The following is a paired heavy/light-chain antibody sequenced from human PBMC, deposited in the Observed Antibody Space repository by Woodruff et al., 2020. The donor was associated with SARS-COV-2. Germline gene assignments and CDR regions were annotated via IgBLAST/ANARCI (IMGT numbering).Heavy chain of an antibody. D-gene: IGHD4-17*01. CDR3: ARQEGWDDYGGNSPTPYYYYMDV. J-gene: IGHJ6*03. V-gene: IGHV4-39*01. Sequence: QLQLQESGPGLVKPSETLSLTCTVSGGSISSSSYYWGWIRQPPGKGLEWIGSIYYSGSTYYNPSLKSRVTISVDTSKNQFSLKLSSVTAADTAVYYCARQEGWDDYGGNSPTPYYYYMDVWGKGTTVTVSS. CDR2: IYYSGST. CDR1: GGSISSSSYY.
Light chain of an antibody. CDR2: KDS. Sequence: SYELTQPPSVSVSPGQTARITCSGDALPKQYAYWYQQKPGQAPVLVIYKDSERPSGIPERFSGSSSGTTVTLTISGVQAEDEADYYCQSADSSGTHQVFGGGTKLTVL. CDR3: QSADSSGTHQV. CDR1: ALPKQY. V-gene: IGLV3-25*02. J-gene: IGLJ3*02.